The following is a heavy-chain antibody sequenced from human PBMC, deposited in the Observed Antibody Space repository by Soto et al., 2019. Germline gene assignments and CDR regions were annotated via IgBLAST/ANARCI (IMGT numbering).Heavy chain of an antibody. CDR2: ISYDGSNK. V-gene: IGHV3-30*18. D-gene: IGHD3-10*01. CDR1: GFTFSSYG. CDR3: AKPLGGDI. J-gene: IGHJ3*02. Sequence: QVQLVESGGGVVQPGRSLRLSCAASGFTFSSYGMHWVRQAPGKGLEWVAVISYDGSNKYYADSVKGRFTISRDNSKNTLYLQMNSLRAEDTAVYYCAKPLGGDIWGQGIMVTVSS.